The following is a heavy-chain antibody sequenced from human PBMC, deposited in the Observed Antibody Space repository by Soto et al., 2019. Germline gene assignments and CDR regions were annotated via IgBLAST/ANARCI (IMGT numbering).Heavy chain of an antibody. CDR1: GFTFSSYP. CDR2: ISYDGRNK. Sequence: QVQLVESGGGVVQPGRSLRLSCAASGFTFSSYPIHWVRQAPGKGLEWVAIISYDGRNKYYADSVKGRFTISRDNSKNTLYLQMHSLRAEDTAVYYCARGKDDIVLIPAATRVGYFDYWGQGTLVTVSS. J-gene: IGHJ4*02. CDR3: ARGKDDIVLIPAATRVGYFDY. D-gene: IGHD2-2*01. V-gene: IGHV3-30-3*01.